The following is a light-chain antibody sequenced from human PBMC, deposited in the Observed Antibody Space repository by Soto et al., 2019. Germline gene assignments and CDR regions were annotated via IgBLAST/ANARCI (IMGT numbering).Light chain of an antibody. V-gene: IGKV3-15*01. Sequence: EVVMTQSPTTLPVXXXXXVTLSCRASQSINSNLAWFQQKPGQAPRLLIYGASSRATGIPARFSGSGSGTEFTLTISSLQSEDFAVYFCQHYYDWPYSFGQGTKLEMK. CDR2: GAS. CDR1: QSINSN. J-gene: IGKJ2*01. CDR3: QHYYDWPYS.